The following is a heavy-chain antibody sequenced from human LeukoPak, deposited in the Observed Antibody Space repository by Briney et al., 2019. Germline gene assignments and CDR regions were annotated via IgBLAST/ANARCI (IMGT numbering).Heavy chain of an antibody. D-gene: IGHD2-2*01. CDR1: GFTFSSYS. CDR3: AREYCSSTSCLYVY. CDR2: ISSSSSTI. J-gene: IGHJ4*02. V-gene: IGHV3-48*01. Sequence: GGSLRLSCAASGFTFSSYSMNWVRQAPGKGLEWVSYISSSSSTIYYADSVKGRFTISRDKAKNSLYLQMNSLRAEDTAVYYCAREYCSSTSCLYVYWGQGTLVTVSS.